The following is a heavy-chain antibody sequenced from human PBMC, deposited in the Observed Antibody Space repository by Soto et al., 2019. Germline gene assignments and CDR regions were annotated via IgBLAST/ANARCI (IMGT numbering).Heavy chain of an antibody. Sequence: GGSLRLSCTASGFTFSSYAMSWVRQAPGKELEWVSTISGNSGKTNYAESVKGRFSISRDNSKNTVHLQLDSLRAEDTAVYFCAKLGFVLMELYYFHQWGQGTLVTVSS. J-gene: IGHJ4*01. CDR3: AKLGFVLMELYYFHQ. V-gene: IGHV3-23*01. CDR1: GFTFSSYA. CDR2: ISGNSGKT. D-gene: IGHD2-8*01.